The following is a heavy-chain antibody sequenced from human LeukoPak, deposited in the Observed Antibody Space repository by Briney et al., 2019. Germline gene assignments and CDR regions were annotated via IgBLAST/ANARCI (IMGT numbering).Heavy chain of an antibody. CDR1: GGSFSGYY. V-gene: IGHV4-34*01. CDR2: INHSGST. D-gene: IGHD5-12*01. CDR3: ARGRARMTRAYFVY. Sequence: SETLSLTCAVYGGSFSGYYWSWIRRPPGKGLEWIGDINHSGSTNYNPSLKSRVTISVDTSKNQSSLQLSAVTAEDTGVYYFARGRARMTRAYFVYWGQGTLVTVSS. J-gene: IGHJ4*02.